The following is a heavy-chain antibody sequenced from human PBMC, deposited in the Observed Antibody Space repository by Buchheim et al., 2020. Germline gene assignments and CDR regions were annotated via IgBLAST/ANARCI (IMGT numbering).Heavy chain of an antibody. Sequence: QVQLVESGGGVVQPGRSLRLSCAASGFTFSSYAMHWVRQAPGKGLEWVAVISYDGSNKYYADSVKGRFTISRDNSKNTLYLQMNSLRAEDTAVYYCARGRSVVIGVGQYYYYGMDVWGQGTT. V-gene: IGHV3-30-3*01. D-gene: IGHD4-23*01. CDR2: ISYDGSNK. J-gene: IGHJ6*02. CDR1: GFTFSSYA. CDR3: ARGRSVVIGVGQYYYYGMDV.